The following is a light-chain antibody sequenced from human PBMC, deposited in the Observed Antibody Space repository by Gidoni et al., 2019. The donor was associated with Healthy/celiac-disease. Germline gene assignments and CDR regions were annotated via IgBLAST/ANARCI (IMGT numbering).Light chain of an antibody. CDR1: QAITSY. V-gene: IGKV1-8*01. CDR3: QQYYSYPRT. J-gene: IGKJ2*01. CDR2: AAS. Sequence: AIRMTQSPSSFSASTGHRVTITGRASQAITSYLAGYQKKPGNATKLLIYAASTLQSGVPSRFSGSGSGTDFPLTISCLQSEDFATYYCQQYYSYPRTFGQGTKLETK.